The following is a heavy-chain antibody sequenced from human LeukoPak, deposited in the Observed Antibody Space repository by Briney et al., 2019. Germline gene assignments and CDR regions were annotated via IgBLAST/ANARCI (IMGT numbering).Heavy chain of an antibody. Sequence: GGSLTLAYPPSGSTVGRYCIRWARQAPGKGLEWVAIIWYDGSNEYYADSVKGRFTISRDNYKNTLYLQMNSLRAEDTAVYYCARALWYYYLYYWGQGTLVTVSS. V-gene: IGHV3-33*01. J-gene: IGHJ4*02. D-gene: IGHD2-15*01. CDR2: IWYDGSNE. CDR1: GSTVGRYC. CDR3: ARALWYYYLYY.